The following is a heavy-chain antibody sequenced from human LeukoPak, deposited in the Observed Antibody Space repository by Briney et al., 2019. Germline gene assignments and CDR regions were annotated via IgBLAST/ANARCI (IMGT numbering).Heavy chain of an antibody. V-gene: IGHV1-18*01. CDR2: ISAYNGDT. J-gene: IGHJ6*03. Sequence: ASVKVSCKASGYTFITYGITWVRQAPGQGLEWMGWISAYNGDTNYAQKLQGRVSMTRNTSISTAYMELSSLRSEDTAVYYCARAYRSLYYYYYYMDVWGKGTTVTISS. D-gene: IGHD6-13*01. CDR3: ARAYRSLYYYYYYMDV. CDR1: GYTFITYG.